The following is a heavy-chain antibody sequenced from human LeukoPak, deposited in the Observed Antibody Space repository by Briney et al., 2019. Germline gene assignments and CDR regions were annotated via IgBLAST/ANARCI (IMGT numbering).Heavy chain of an antibody. V-gene: IGHV3-7*01. CDR3: ARDAVAEYDSASRIHLDC. Sequence: GGSLRLSCAASGFTFSNYWMTWVRQAPGKGLEWVANIKQDGSEKNYVDSVKGRFTISRDNAKNSLYLQMNSLRVEDRAVYYCARDAVAEYDSASRIHLDCWGQGTLITVSS. CDR2: IKQDGSEK. CDR1: GFTFSNYW. D-gene: IGHD3-22*01. J-gene: IGHJ4*02.